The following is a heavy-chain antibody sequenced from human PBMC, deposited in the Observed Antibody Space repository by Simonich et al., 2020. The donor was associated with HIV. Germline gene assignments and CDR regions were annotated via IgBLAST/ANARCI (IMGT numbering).Heavy chain of an antibody. D-gene: IGHD2-2*01. J-gene: IGHJ4*02. V-gene: IGHV4-34*01. CDR2: NNHSGRT. CDR3: ARGFYQRLYYVDY. Sequence: QVQLQQWGAGLLKPSETLSLTCAVYGGSFSGYYWRWIRQPPGKGMEWIGDNNHSGRTNSNPSHKSLVTISVDTSKIQFSLKLSSVTAADTAVYYCARGFYQRLYYVDYWGQGTLVTVSS. CDR1: GGSFSGYY.